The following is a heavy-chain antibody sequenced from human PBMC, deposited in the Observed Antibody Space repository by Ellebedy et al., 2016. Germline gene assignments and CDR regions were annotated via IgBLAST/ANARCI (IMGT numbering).Heavy chain of an antibody. CDR3: AKEAAEAKEGAAAYLSYDY. J-gene: IGHJ4*02. CDR2: ISSDGGTN. CDR1: GFTFSTYG. Sequence: GESLKISCAASGFTFSTYGMHWVRQAPGKGLEWVAVISSDGGTNYYADSVKGRLTISRDNSKSTLYLQMNSLTAEDTAMYYCAKEAAEAKEGAAAYLSYDYWGQGTLVTVSS. V-gene: IGHV3-30*18. D-gene: IGHD6-25*01.